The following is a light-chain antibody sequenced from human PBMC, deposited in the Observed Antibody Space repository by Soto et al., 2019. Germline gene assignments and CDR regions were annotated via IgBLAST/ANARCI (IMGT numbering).Light chain of an antibody. CDR2: KAS. CDR1: QGISSW. Sequence: DVQMTQSPSSLSASVGDRVTITCRARQGISSWLVWYQQKPGNAPKLLIYKASTLQSGGPSRFSGSESGTEFTLTISGLQPEDVATYYCQQASTFPFTFGGGTEVRIK. J-gene: IGKJ4*01. CDR3: QQASTFPFT. V-gene: IGKV1-12*01.